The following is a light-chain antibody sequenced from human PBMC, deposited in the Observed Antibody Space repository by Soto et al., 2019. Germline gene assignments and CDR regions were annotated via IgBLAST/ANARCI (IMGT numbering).Light chain of an antibody. CDR2: GNT. J-gene: IGLJ2*01. Sequence: QSVLTQPPSVSGDPGQRVTISCSGSSSNLGAGYDVSWYQQLPGTAPKLLIYGNTNRPSGVPDRFSASKSGTSASLAITGLQAEDEADYYCQSYYSSLRGVFGGGTKLTVL. CDR1: SSNLGAGYD. V-gene: IGLV1-40*01. CDR3: QSYYSSLRGV.